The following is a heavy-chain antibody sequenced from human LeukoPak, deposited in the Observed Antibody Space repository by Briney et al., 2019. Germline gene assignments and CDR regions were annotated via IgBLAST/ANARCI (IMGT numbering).Heavy chain of an antibody. CDR3: AKAGYCSGGSCYSDY. J-gene: IGHJ4*02. V-gene: IGHV3-23*01. D-gene: IGHD2-15*01. CDR1: GFTFSSYA. Sequence: GGSLRLSCAASGFTFSSYAMSWVRQAPGKGLEWVSAISCSGGNTHYADSVKGRFTISRDNSKNTLYLQMNSLRAEDTAVYYCAKAGYCSGGSCYSDYWGQGTLVTVSS. CDR2: ISCSGGNT.